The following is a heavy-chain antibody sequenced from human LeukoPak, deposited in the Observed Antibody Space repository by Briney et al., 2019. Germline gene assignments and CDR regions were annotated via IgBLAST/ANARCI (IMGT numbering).Heavy chain of an antibody. CDR3: ATALALAGDS. CDR1: GFTFTSYS. J-gene: IGHJ5*01. Sequence: PGGSLRLSCAASGFTFTSYSMTWVRQAPGKGLEWVSSIDSSSRYIYYADSIKGRFTISRDNAKNAVYLEMNRLRDDDTGVYYCATALALAGDSWGQGTLVTVSS. CDR2: IDSSSRYI. D-gene: IGHD6-19*01. V-gene: IGHV3-21*01.